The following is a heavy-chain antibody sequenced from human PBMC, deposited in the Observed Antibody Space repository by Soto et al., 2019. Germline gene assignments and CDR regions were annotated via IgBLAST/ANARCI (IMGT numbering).Heavy chain of an antibody. Sequence: SETLSLTCAVYGGSFSGYYWSWIRQPPGKGLEWIGEINHSGSTNYNPSLKSRVTISVDTSKNQFSLKLSSVTAADTAVYYCARGGYGDYDYYYYYYMDVWGKGTTVTV. J-gene: IGHJ6*03. CDR2: INHSGST. V-gene: IGHV4-34*01. D-gene: IGHD4-17*01. CDR3: ARGGYGDYDYYYYYYMDV. CDR1: GGSFSGYY.